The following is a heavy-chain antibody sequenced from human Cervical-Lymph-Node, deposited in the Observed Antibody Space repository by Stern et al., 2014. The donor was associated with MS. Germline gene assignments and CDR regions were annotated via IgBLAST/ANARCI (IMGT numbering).Heavy chain of an antibody. Sequence: VQLVESGGGVVQPGRSLRLSCAASGFTFSSYGMHWVRQAPGQGLEWVAVIWYDGSNKYYADSVKGRFTISRDNSKNTLYLQMNSLRAEDTAVYYCARDRARWLQLWFDPWGQGTLVTVSS. D-gene: IGHD5-24*01. CDR2: IWYDGSNK. CDR1: GFTFSSYG. V-gene: IGHV3-33*01. J-gene: IGHJ5*02. CDR3: ARDRARWLQLWFDP.